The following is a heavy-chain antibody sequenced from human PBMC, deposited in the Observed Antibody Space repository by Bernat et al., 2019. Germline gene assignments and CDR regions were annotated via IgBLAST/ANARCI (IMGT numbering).Heavy chain of an antibody. J-gene: IGHJ5*02. V-gene: IGHV4-34*01. CDR2: INHSGST. Sequence: QVQLQQWGAGLLKPSETLSLTCAVYGGSFSGYYWSWIRQPPGKGLEWIGEINHSGSTNYNPSLKSRVTISVDTSKNQFSLKLSSVTAADTAVYYCARGRIWDSSSWYRPGGWFDPWGQGTLVTVSS. CDR1: GGSFSGYY. D-gene: IGHD6-13*01. CDR3: ARGRIWDSSSWYRPGGWFDP.